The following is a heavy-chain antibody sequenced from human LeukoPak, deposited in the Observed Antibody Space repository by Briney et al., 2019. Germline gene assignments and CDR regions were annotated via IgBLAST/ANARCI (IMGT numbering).Heavy chain of an antibody. CDR1: GFTFSSYS. V-gene: IGHV3-21*01. J-gene: IGHJ4*02. D-gene: IGHD5-18*01. Sequence: PGGSLRLSCAASGFTFSSYSMNWVRQAPGKGLEWVSSISSSSSYIYYADSVKGRFTISRDNAKNSLYLQMNSLRAEDTAVYYCARDQGLPGSGYSYGSYWGQGTLVTVSS. CDR3: ARDQGLPGSGYSYGSY. CDR2: ISSSSSYI.